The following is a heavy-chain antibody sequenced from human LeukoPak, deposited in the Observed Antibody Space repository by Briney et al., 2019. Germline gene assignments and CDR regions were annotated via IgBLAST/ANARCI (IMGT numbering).Heavy chain of an antibody. CDR3: VSMITFGGVSY. CDR2: ISAYNGNT. D-gene: IGHD3-16*01. J-gene: IGHJ4*02. Sequence: APVKVSCTASGYTFTSYGISWVRQAPGQGLEWMGWISAYNGNTNYAQKLQGRVTMTTDTSTSTAYMELRSLRSDDTAVYYCVSMITFGGVSYWGQGTLVTVSS. CDR1: GYTFTSYG. V-gene: IGHV1-18*01.